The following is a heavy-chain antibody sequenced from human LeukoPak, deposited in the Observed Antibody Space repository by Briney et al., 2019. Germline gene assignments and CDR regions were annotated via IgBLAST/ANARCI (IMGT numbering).Heavy chain of an antibody. CDR2: ISAYSGDT. V-gene: IGHV1-18*01. CDR3: ARAPDYGDYVVKTAYYYYGMDV. CDR1: GYTFTSYG. J-gene: IGHJ6*02. Sequence: ASVKVSCKASGYTFTSYGISWVRQAPGQGLEWMGWISAYSGDTNYAQKFQGRATMTTDTSTSTAYMELRSLSSDDTAVYYCARAPDYGDYVVKTAYYYYGMDVWGQGTTVTVSS. D-gene: IGHD4-17*01.